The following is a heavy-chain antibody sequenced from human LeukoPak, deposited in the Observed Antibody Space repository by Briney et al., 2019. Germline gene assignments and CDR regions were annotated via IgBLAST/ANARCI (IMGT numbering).Heavy chain of an antibody. CDR2: IYYSGST. D-gene: IGHD3-22*01. Sequence: SETLSLTCTVSGGSISSSSYYWGWIRQPPGKGLEGIGSIYYSGSTYYNPSLKSRVTISVDTSKNQFSLKLSSVTAADTAVYYCARDYYDRSGYYRRRLYYFDYWGQGTLVTVSS. V-gene: IGHV4-39*02. CDR1: GGSISSSSYY. J-gene: IGHJ4*02. CDR3: ARDYYDRSGYYRRRLYYFDY.